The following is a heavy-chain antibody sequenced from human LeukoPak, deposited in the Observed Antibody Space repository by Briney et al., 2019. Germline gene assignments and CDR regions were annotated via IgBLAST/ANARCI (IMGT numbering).Heavy chain of an antibody. Sequence: SETLSLTCAVYGGSFSGYYWSWIRQPPGKGLEWIGEINHSGSTNYNPSLKSRVTISVDTSKNQFSLKLSSVTAADTAVYYCARQFISVAGTFSDYWGQGTLVTVSS. CDR1: GGSFSGYY. D-gene: IGHD6-19*01. J-gene: IGHJ4*02. CDR3: ARQFISVAGTFSDY. V-gene: IGHV4-34*01. CDR2: INHSGST.